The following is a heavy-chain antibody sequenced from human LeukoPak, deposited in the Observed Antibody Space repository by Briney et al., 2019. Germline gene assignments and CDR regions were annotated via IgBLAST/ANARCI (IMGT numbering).Heavy chain of an antibody. Sequence: SDTLSLICTVSGGSISSYYWSWIRHPPRHGLERIGDIYYSGSTSYNPSLKRRVTISVDTTKNQFSLKLSSVTAADTAVYYCARGGAGYVDYFDYWGQGTLVTVSS. CDR1: GGSISSYY. CDR2: IYYSGST. J-gene: IGHJ4*02. CDR3: ARGGAGYVDYFDY. V-gene: IGHV4-59*07. D-gene: IGHD3-16*01.